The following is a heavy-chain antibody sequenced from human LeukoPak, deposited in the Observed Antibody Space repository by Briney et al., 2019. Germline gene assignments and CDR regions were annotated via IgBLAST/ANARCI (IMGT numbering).Heavy chain of an antibody. Sequence: GGSLRLSCAASGFTFSDAWMNWVRQAPGKGLEWVGRIKSKTDGGTTDYAAPVKGRFTISRDNSKSTLNLQMNSLRVEDTAVYYCAKDPRASSAYYYDRLGYWGQGTLVTVSS. V-gene: IGHV3-15*01. CDR3: AKDPRASSAYYYDRLGY. CDR2: IKSKTDGGTT. CDR1: GFTFSDAW. J-gene: IGHJ4*02. D-gene: IGHD3-22*01.